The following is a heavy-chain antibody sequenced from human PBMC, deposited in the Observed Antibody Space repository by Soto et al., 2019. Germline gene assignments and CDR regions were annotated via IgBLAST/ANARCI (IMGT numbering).Heavy chain of an antibody. CDR3: AKDIGESKYYYYGMDV. D-gene: IGHD3-10*01. V-gene: IGHV3-30*18. J-gene: IGHJ6*02. Sequence: GGSLRLSCAASGFTFSSYGMHWVRQAPGKGLEWVAVISYDGSNKYYADSVKGRFTISRDNSKNTLYLQMNSLRAEDTAVYYCAKDIGESKYYYYGMDVWGQGTTVTVSS. CDR1: GFTFSSYG. CDR2: ISYDGSNK.